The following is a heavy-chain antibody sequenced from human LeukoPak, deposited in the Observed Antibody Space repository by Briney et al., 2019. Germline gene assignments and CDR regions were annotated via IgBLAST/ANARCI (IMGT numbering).Heavy chain of an antibody. V-gene: IGHV4-34*01. CDR2: INHSGST. D-gene: IGHD3-16*02. Sequence: PSETLSLTCAVYGGSFSGYYWSWIRQPPGKGLEWIGEINHSGSTNYNPSLKSRATISVDTSKNQFSLKLSSVTAADTAVYYCARGYYDYIWGSYRPLDYWGQGTLVTVSS. CDR3: ARGYYDYIWGSYRPLDY. CDR1: GGSFSGYY. J-gene: IGHJ4*02.